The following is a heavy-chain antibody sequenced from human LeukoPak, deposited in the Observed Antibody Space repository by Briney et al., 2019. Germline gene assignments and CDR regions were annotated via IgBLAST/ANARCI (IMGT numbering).Heavy chain of an antibody. D-gene: IGHD3-22*01. CDR1: GGSISSYY. J-gene: IGHJ3*02. CDR3: AKSNGYGLTDI. Sequence: TSETLSLTCTVSGGSISSYYWSWIRQPPGKALEWIGNIFYSGSTYYSPSLKSRVTVSLDTSRNQFSLKLNSVTAADTAVYYCAKSNGYGLTDIWGQGTMVTVSS. CDR2: IFYSGST. V-gene: IGHV4-59*12.